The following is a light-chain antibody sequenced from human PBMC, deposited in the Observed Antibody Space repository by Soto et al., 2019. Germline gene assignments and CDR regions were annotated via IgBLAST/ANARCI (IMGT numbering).Light chain of an antibody. J-gene: IGLJ1*01. Sequence: QSVLTQPASVSGSPGQSITISCTGTSSDVRTYNYVSWYQQHPGKAPKLLIYDVSTRPSGSSNRFSGSKSGKTASLTISALPSEDEAAYYCSSYATSSNLFGTGTKVTVL. V-gene: IGLV2-14*01. CDR1: SSDVRTYNY. CDR3: SSYATSSNL. CDR2: DVS.